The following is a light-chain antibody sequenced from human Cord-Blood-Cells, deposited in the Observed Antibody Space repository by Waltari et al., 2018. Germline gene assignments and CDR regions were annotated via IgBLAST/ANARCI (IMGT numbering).Light chain of an antibody. CDR2: GNS. Sequence: QSVLTQPPSVSGAPGQRVTISCTGSSSNIGAGYDVHWYQQLPGTAPKLLIYGNSNRPSGVPDRFPGSKSGTSSSLAITGRQAEDEADYYCQSYDSRRSGSVFGGGTKLTVL. J-gene: IGLJ2*01. CDR1: SSNIGAGYD. CDR3: QSYDSRRSGSV. V-gene: IGLV1-40*01.